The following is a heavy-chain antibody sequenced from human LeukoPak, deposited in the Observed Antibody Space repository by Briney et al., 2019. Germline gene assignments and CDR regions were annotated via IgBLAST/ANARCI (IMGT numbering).Heavy chain of an antibody. CDR2: IKRKSDGGTT. CDR3: TTELDIRPNHY. V-gene: IGHV3-15*01. CDR1: GLTFTNAW. J-gene: IGHJ4*02. D-gene: IGHD3-22*01. Sequence: GGSLRLSCAASGLTFTNAWMSWVRQAPGKGLEWVGRIKRKSDGGTTDYAAPVKGRFTISRDDSKNTLYLQMNSLKSEDTAVYYCTTELDIRPNHYWGQGTLVTVSS.